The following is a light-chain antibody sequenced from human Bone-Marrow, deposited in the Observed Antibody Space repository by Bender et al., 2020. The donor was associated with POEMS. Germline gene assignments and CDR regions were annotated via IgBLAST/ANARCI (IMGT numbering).Light chain of an antibody. J-gene: IGLJ1*01. CDR2: DDS. CDR3: QVWAGISDYV. CDR1: SIGSKS. V-gene: IGLV3-21*02. Sequence: SFVLTQPPSVSVAPGQTAAITCGANSIGSKSVHWYQQKPGQAPVLVVYDDSDRPSGVPERFSGSNSGNTATLTISRVEAGDEADYYRQVWAGISDYVFGTGTTVTVL.